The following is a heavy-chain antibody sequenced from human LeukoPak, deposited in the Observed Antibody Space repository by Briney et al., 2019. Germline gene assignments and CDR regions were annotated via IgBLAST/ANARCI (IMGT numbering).Heavy chain of an antibody. CDR1: GFTFSSYS. Sequence: PGGSLRLSCAASGFTFSSYSMNWVRQAPGKGLEWVSSISSSSSYIYYADSVKGRFTISRDNAKNSLYLQMNSLRAEDTAVYYCARDLQTYGDYPGGPFDYWGQGTLVTVSS. CDR2: ISSSSSYI. D-gene: IGHD4-17*01. CDR3: ARDLQTYGDYPGGPFDY. V-gene: IGHV3-21*01. J-gene: IGHJ4*02.